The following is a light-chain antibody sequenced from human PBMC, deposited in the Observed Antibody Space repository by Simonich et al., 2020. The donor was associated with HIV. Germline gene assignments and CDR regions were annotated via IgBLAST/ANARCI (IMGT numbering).Light chain of an antibody. CDR3: QQYYTTPYT. J-gene: IGKJ2*01. CDR2: WAS. V-gene: IGKV4-1*01. Sequence: DIVMTQSPDSLAVSLGERATINCKSSQSVLYNSNNKDYLAWYPQKAGQPPKLLIYWASTRESGVPDRFSGSGSGTDFTLTISSLQAEDVAVYYCQQYYTTPYTFGQGTKLEIK. CDR1: QSVLYNSNNKDY.